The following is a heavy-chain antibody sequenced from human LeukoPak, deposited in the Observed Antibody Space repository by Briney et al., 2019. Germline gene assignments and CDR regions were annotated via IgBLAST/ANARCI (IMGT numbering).Heavy chain of an antibody. CDR1: SFTFSTYA. V-gene: IGHV3-30*02. Sequence: GGSLRLSCKASSFTFSTYAMSWVRQAPGKGLEWVAFIRYDGSNKYYADSVKGRFTISRDNSKNTLYLRMNSLRAEDTAVYYCAKENYDILTGYYPSDYWGQGTLVTVSS. D-gene: IGHD3-9*01. CDR2: IRYDGSNK. CDR3: AKENYDILTGYYPSDY. J-gene: IGHJ4*02.